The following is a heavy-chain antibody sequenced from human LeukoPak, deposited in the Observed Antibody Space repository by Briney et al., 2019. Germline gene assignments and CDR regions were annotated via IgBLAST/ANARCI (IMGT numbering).Heavy chain of an antibody. Sequence: PGGSLRLSCAVSGFTFSDFWMSWVRQAPGKGLQRVASIKQDGGEKYYLESVKGRFTISRDNAKNSLYLQMDSLSAEDTAVYYCAKEGTGDFDYWGQGTLVTVSS. CDR3: AKEGTGDFDY. CDR1: GFTFSDFW. V-gene: IGHV3-7*03. J-gene: IGHJ4*02. D-gene: IGHD7-27*01. CDR2: IKQDGGEK.